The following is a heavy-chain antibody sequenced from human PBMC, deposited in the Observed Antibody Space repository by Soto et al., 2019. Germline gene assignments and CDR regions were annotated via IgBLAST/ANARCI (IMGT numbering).Heavy chain of an antibody. D-gene: IGHD6-19*01. CDR3: AKLSSGFYNYFDY. J-gene: IGHJ4*02. CDR2: ISGSGGST. V-gene: IGHV3-23*01. CDR1: GFTFSGYA. Sequence: GGSLRLSCAASGFTFSGYAMSWVRQAPGKGLEWVSTISGSGGSTYYADSVTGRFTISRDKSKNTVYLQMDSLRAEDTAVYYCAKLSSGFYNYFDYWGQGTLVTVSS.